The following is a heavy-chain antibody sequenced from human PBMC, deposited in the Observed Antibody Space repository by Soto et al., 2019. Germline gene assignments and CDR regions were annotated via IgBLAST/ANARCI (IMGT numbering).Heavy chain of an antibody. V-gene: IGHV4-38-2*02. D-gene: IGHD1-26*01. Sequence: SETLSLTCAVSGYSISSGYYWGWIRQPPGKGLEWIGSIYHSGSTYYNPSLKSRVTISIDTSKNQFSLKLSSVTAADTAVYYCARDDIVETQFDYWGQGTLVTVYS. CDR3: ARDDIVETQFDY. CDR1: GYSISSGYY. CDR2: IYHSGST. J-gene: IGHJ4*02.